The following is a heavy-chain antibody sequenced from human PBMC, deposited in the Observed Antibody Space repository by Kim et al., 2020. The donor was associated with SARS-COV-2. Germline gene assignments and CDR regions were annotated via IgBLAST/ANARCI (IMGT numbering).Heavy chain of an antibody. Sequence: GGSLRLSCSASGFTFSSYAMHWVRQAPGKGLEYVSVISRNGGTTYYADSVKGRFTTSRDNSKNTLYLQMSSLRAEDTAVYYCVKGQSIAGRWYYDYWGQGTLVTVSS. D-gene: IGHD6-6*01. CDR1: GFTFSSYA. J-gene: IGHJ4*02. CDR2: ISRNGGTT. CDR3: VKGQSIAGRWYYDY. V-gene: IGHV3-64D*06.